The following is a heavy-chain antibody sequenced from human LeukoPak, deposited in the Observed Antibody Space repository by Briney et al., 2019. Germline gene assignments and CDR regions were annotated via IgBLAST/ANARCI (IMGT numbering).Heavy chain of an antibody. J-gene: IGHJ5*02. CDR2: MNPNSGNT. Sequence: ASVTVSCTASGYTSTSYDINWVRQATGQGLEWMGWMNPNSGNTGYAQKFQGRVTMTRNTSISTAYMELSSLRSEDTAVYYCARGVYYGSGSYYKSNWFDPWGQGTLVTVSS. CDR3: ARGVYYGSGSYYKSNWFDP. CDR1: GYTSTSYD. V-gene: IGHV1-8*01. D-gene: IGHD3-10*01.